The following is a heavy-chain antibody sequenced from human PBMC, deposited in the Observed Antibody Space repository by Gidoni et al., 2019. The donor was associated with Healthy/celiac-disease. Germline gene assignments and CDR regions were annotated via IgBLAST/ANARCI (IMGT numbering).Heavy chain of an antibody. Sequence: QVQLVESGGGVGQPGRSRRLAGAAPGVPVRSHGMHWVRQAPGNGLEGVAVISYDGSNTYYAASVNGRFTISRDNSNNTLYLQMNSLRAEDTAVYYCAKDLLRHRSSSWYFDYWGQGTLVTVSS. D-gene: IGHD6-13*01. CDR3: AKDLLRHRSSSWYFDY. J-gene: IGHJ4*02. CDR2: ISYDGSNT. V-gene: IGHV3-30*18. CDR1: GVPVRSHG.